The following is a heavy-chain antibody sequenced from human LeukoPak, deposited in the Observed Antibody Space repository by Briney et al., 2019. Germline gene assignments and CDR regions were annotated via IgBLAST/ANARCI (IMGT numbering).Heavy chain of an antibody. J-gene: IGHJ6*03. CDR2: INPSGGST. V-gene: IGHV1-46*01. D-gene: IGHD6-13*01. CDR3: ARDAIAAAGTQLPYYYYYMDV. CDR1: GYTFTGYY. Sequence: GASVKVSCKASGYTFTGYYMHWVRQAPGQGLEWMGIINPSGGSTSYAQKFQGRVTMTRDMSTSTVYMELSSLRSDDTAVYYCARDAIAAAGTQLPYYYYYMDVWGKGTTVTISS.